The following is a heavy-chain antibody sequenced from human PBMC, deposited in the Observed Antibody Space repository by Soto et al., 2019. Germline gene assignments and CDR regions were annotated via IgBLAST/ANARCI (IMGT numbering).Heavy chain of an antibody. CDR2: THYTGST. CDR1: GGSMSRYY. CDR3: ARDLTISSTDGPLDP. D-gene: IGHD1-1*01. Sequence: LSLTCTVSGGSMSRYYWTWIRQPPGKGLEWIGNTHYTGSTNYNPSLKSRVTILLGTSTSQFSLKVSSVTAADTAVYYCARDLTISSTDGPLDPWGHGTLVTVSS. J-gene: IGHJ5*02. V-gene: IGHV4-59*01.